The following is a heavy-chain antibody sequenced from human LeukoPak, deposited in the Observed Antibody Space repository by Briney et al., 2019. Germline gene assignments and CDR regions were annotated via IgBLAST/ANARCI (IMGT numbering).Heavy chain of an antibody. D-gene: IGHD6-13*01. CDR3: ASQPRSDSWYLHPY. CDR2: IKQDGSEK. CDR1: GFTFSSYW. Sequence: PGGSLRLSCAASGFTFSSYWMSWVRQAPGKGLEWVANIKQDGSEKYYVDSVKGRFTISRDNAKNSLYLQMNSLRAEDTAVYYCASQPRSDSWYLHPYWGQGTLVTVSS. V-gene: IGHV3-7*01. J-gene: IGHJ4*02.